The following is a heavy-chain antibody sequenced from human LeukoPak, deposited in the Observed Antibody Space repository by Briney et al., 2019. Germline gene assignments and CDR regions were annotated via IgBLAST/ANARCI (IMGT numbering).Heavy chain of an antibody. CDR2: INHSGST. Sequence: GSLRLSCAASGFTFSSYSMNWVRQASGKGLEWIGEINHSGSTNYNPSLKSRVTISVDTSKNQFSLKLSSVTAADTAVYYCARLLKTNSYGSKRALDYWGQGTLVTVSS. CDR1: GFTFSSYS. CDR3: ARLLKTNSYGSKRALDY. V-gene: IGHV4-34*01. J-gene: IGHJ4*02. D-gene: IGHD5-18*01.